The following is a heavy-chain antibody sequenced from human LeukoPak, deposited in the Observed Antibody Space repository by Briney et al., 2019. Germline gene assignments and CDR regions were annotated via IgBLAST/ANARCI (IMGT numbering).Heavy chain of an antibody. Sequence: SETLSLTCTVSSYSISRGYYWSWIRPPPGKGLEWIGYIYYTGSNNHNPSLKSRVTISVDTSKNQFSLKLSSVTAADTAVYYCARVVYSGYDFRGAMDVWGKGTTVTVSS. D-gene: IGHD5-12*01. CDR2: IYYTGSN. CDR1: SYSISRGYY. V-gene: IGHV4-61*01. CDR3: ARVVYSGYDFRGAMDV. J-gene: IGHJ6*03.